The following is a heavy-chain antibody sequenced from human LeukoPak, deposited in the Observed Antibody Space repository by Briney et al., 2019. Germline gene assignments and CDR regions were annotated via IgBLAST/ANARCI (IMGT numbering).Heavy chain of an antibody. CDR3: AVIYSSAPNYYYYYMDV. D-gene: IGHD6-25*01. CDR1: GGTFSSYA. CDR2: IIPIFGTA. J-gene: IGHJ6*03. V-gene: IGHV1-69*13. Sequence: SVKVSCKASGGTFSSYAISWVRQAPGRGLEWMGGIIPIFGTANYAQKFQGRVTITADESTSTAYMELSSLRSEDTAVYYCAVIYSSAPNYYYYYMDVWGKGTTVTISS.